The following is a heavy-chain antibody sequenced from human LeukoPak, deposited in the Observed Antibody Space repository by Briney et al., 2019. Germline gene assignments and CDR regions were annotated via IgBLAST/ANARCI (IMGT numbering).Heavy chain of an antibody. Sequence: ASVKVSCKASGYTFTSYDINWVRQATGQGLEWMGWMNPNSGNTGYAQKFQGRVTMTRNTSISTAYMELRSLRSDDTAVYYCARDTMGATTGWFDPWGQGTLVTVSS. CDR3: ARDTMGATTGWFDP. D-gene: IGHD1-26*01. CDR2: MNPNSGNT. CDR1: GYTFTSYD. J-gene: IGHJ5*02. V-gene: IGHV1-8*01.